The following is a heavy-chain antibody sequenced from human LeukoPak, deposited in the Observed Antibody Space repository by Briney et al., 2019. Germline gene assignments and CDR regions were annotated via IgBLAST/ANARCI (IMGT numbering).Heavy chain of an antibody. CDR2: INHSGST. V-gene: IGHV4-34*01. Sequence: SETLSLTCAVYGGSFSGYYWSWIRQPPGKGLEWIGEINHSGSTNYNPSLKSRVTMSVDTSKNQISLKLSSVTAADTAIYYCARETSTVASYYFEYWGQGTLVTVSS. CDR1: GGSFSGYY. D-gene: IGHD6-19*01. CDR3: ARETSTVASYYFEY. J-gene: IGHJ4*02.